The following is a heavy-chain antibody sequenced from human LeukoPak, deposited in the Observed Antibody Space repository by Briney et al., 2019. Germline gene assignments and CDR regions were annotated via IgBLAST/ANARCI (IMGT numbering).Heavy chain of an antibody. CDR2: ISGNGART. Sequence: PGGSLRLSCASSEFTFSTYAMNWVRQAPGKGLEWVSGISGNGARTYYVDSVKGRFTISRDNSKNTLSLQMNSLRGEDTAVYYCAKDARRTSGWYFFDYWGQGTLVTASS. CDR3: AKDARRTSGWYFFDY. D-gene: IGHD6-19*01. J-gene: IGHJ4*02. V-gene: IGHV3-23*01. CDR1: EFTFSTYA.